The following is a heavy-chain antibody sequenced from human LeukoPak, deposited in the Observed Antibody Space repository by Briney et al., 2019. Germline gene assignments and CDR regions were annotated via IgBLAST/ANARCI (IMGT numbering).Heavy chain of an antibody. CDR1: GYTFTGYY. V-gene: IGHV1-2*02. CDR3: ARSWRFCSGDSCHPIDY. Sequence: GASVKVSCKASGYTFTGYYMHWVRQAPGQGLEWMGWINPNSGGTNYAQKFRGRVTMTRDTSISTAYMELSRLRSDDTAVYYCARSWRFCSGDSCHPIDYWGQGTLVTVSS. D-gene: IGHD2-15*01. CDR2: INPNSGGT. J-gene: IGHJ4*02.